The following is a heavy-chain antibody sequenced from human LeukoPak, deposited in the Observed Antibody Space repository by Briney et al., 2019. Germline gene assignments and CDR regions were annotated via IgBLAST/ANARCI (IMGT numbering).Heavy chain of an antibody. CDR1: GFTFSSYT. CDR3: AKGGSYSLSHAFDI. J-gene: IGHJ3*02. Sequence: PGGSLRLSCAASGFTFSSYTMSWVRQAPGKGLEWVSGISASGGSTYYADSVKGRFTISRDNSKNTLYLQMNSLRAEDTAVYYRAKGGSYSLSHAFDIWGQGTMVTASS. D-gene: IGHD1-26*01. CDR2: ISASGGST. V-gene: IGHV3-23*01.